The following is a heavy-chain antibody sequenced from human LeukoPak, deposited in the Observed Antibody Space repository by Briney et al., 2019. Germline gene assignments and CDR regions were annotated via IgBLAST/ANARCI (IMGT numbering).Heavy chain of an antibody. D-gene: IGHD5-24*01. J-gene: IGHJ6*03. CDR1: GFTLITYS. CDR3: ARHRRGYYYMDV. Sequence: GGSLRLSCAASGFTLITYSINWVRQAPGRGLEWVSSISGNSSYIYYADSVKGRFTISRDNARNSLYLQMNNLRAEDTAVYYCARHRRGYYYMDVWGKGTTVTVSS. CDR2: ISGNSSYI. V-gene: IGHV3-21*01.